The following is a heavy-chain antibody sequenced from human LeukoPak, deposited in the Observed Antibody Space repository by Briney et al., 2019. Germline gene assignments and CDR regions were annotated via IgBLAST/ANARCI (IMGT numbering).Heavy chain of an antibody. CDR3: ARRRHPGVGSYFSLYFDY. J-gene: IGHJ4*02. Sequence: SETLSLTCAVYGGSFSGYYWSWIRQPPGKGLEWIGEINHSGSTNYNPSLKSRVTISVDTSKNQFSLKLSSVTAADTAVYYCARRRHPGVGSYFSLYFDYWGQGTLVTVSS. CDR1: GGSFSGYY. D-gene: IGHD1-26*01. V-gene: IGHV4-34*01. CDR2: INHSGST.